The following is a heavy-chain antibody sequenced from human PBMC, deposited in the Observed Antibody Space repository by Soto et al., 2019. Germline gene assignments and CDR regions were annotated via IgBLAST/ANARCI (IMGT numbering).Heavy chain of an antibody. CDR2: IWYDGSNK. CDR3: ATYYYESSGYLDY. J-gene: IGHJ4*02. Sequence: QVQLVESGGGVVQPGRSLRLSCAASGFTFSSYGMHWVRQAPGKGLEWVAVIWYDGSNKYYADSVKGRFTISRDNSKNTLYLQMNSLRAEDTAVYYCATYYYESSGYLDYWGQGTLVTVSS. V-gene: IGHV3-33*01. D-gene: IGHD3-22*01. CDR1: GFTFSSYG.